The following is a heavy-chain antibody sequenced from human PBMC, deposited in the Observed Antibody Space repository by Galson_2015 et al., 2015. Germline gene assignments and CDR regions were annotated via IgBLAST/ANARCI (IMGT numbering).Heavy chain of an antibody. CDR1: GYTFTNYW. CDR2: INPRDSDI. D-gene: IGHD6-13*01. Sequence: QSGAEVKKPGESLKISCKGSGYTFTNYWIAWVRRMPGKGLEWKGLINPRDSDIRYSPSFQGQVTISADNSISTAYLQWSSLKASDTAMYYCARHRAAGGNYYYGMDVWGQGTTVTVSS. V-gene: IGHV5-51*01. CDR3: ARHRAAGGNYYYGMDV. J-gene: IGHJ6*02.